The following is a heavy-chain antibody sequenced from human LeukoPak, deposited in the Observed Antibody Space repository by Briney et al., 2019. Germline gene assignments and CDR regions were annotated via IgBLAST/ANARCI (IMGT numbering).Heavy chain of an antibody. J-gene: IGHJ5*02. CDR1: GGSVSSYY. D-gene: IGHD3-10*01. CDR3: ARHYYGSGSYHLSP. CDR2: IHNSGRT. Sequence: KPSETLSLTCSVSGGSVSSYYWSWIRQSPGKGLEWIGYIHNSGRTNYNPSLKSRVTGFVDTSKNQVSLKLSSVTAADTAVYYCARHYYGSGSYHLSPWGQGTLVTVSS. V-gene: IGHV4-59*08.